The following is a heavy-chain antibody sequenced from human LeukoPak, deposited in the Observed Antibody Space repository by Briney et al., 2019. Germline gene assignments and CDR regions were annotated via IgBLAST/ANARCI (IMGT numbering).Heavy chain of an antibody. CDR1: GFTFSDYY. Sequence: NPGGSLRLSCAASGFTFSDYYMSWIRQAPGKGLEWVSYISSSGSTIYYADSVKGRFTNSRDNAKNSLYLQMNSLRAEDTAVYYCARVFSRGLVRPHTQYYFDYWGQGTLVTVSS. J-gene: IGHJ4*02. CDR2: ISSSGSTI. CDR3: ARVFSRGLVRPHTQYYFDY. V-gene: IGHV3-11*01. D-gene: IGHD3-10*01.